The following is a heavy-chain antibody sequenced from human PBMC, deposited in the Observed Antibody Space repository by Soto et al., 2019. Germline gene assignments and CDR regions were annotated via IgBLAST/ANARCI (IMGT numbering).Heavy chain of an antibody. CDR3: ARDKITGLFDY. D-gene: IGHD2-8*02. Sequence: SETLSLTCTFSGDSITSNSYFLAWIRQPPGKGLEWIGSINHSGSTNYNPSLKSRVTISVDTSKNQFSLKLTSVTAADTAVYYCARDKITGLFDYWGQGTLVTVSS. J-gene: IGHJ4*02. CDR1: GDSITSNSYF. V-gene: IGHV4-39*07. CDR2: INHSGST.